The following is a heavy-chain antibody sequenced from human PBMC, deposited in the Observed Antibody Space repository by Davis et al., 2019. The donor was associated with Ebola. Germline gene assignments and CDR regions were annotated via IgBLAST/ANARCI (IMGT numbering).Heavy chain of an antibody. Sequence: ESLKISCAASGFTVSSNYMSWIRQPPGKGLEWIGYIYYSGSTNYNPSLKSRVTISVDTSKNQFSLKLSSVTAADTAVYYCARVRAIFGVVRPWGQGTLVTVSS. CDR3: ARVRAIFGVVRP. V-gene: IGHV4-59*02. D-gene: IGHD3-3*01. CDR2: IYYSGST. CDR1: GFTVSSNY. J-gene: IGHJ4*02.